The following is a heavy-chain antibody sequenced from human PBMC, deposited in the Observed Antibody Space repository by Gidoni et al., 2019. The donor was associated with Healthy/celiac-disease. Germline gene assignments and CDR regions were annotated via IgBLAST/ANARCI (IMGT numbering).Heavy chain of an antibody. V-gene: IGHV1-69*01. Sequence: QVQLVQSGAEVKKPGSSVTVSCKASGGTFSSYAISWVRQAPGQGLEWRGGIIPIFGTANYAQKFQGRVTITADESTSTAYMELSSLRSEDTAVYYGARDQIPGIAAAGTLHNWFDPWGQGTLVTVPS. CDR2: IIPIFGTA. D-gene: IGHD6-13*01. CDR1: GGTFSSYA. CDR3: ARDQIPGIAAAGTLHNWFDP. J-gene: IGHJ5*02.